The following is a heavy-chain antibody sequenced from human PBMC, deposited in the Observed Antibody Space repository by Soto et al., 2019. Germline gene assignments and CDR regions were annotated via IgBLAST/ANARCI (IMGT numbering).Heavy chain of an antibody. J-gene: IGHJ4*02. D-gene: IGHD2-2*02. Sequence: QVQLVQSGAEVKKPGSSVKVSCKASGGTFSSYTISWVRQAPGQGLEWMGRIIPILGIANYAQKFQGRVTIXXDKATRTAYMELSSLRSEDTAVYYCASAGAAIPDYWGQGTLVTVSS. CDR2: IIPILGIA. V-gene: IGHV1-69*02. CDR1: GGTFSSYT. CDR3: ASAGAAIPDY.